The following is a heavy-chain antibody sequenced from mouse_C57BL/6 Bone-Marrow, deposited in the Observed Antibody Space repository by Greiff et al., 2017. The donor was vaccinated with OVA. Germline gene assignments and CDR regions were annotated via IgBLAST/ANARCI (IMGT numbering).Heavy chain of an antibody. CDR2: ISSGSSTI. D-gene: IGHD1-1*01. Sequence: EVMLVESGGGLVKPGGSLKLSCAASGFTFSDYGMHWVRQAPEKGLEWVAYISSGSSTIYYADTVKGRFTISRDNAKNTLFLQMTSLRSEDTAMYYCAIYYYGSSYENAMDYWGQGTSVTVSS. J-gene: IGHJ4*01. V-gene: IGHV5-17*01. CDR1: GFTFSDYG. CDR3: AIYYYGSSYENAMDY.